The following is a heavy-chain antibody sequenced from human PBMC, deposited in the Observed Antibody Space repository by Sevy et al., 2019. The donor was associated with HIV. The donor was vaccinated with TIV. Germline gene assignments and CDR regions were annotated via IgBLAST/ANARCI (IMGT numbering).Heavy chain of an antibody. CDR3: ARRGYYYDSSGYRSHSYYYYGMDV. D-gene: IGHD3-22*01. CDR1: GFTISSNY. CDR2: IYSGGST. J-gene: IGHJ6*02. V-gene: IGHV3-53*01. Sequence: GGSLRLSCAASGFTISSNYMSWVRQAPGKGLEWVSVIYSGGSTYYADSVKGRFTISRDNSKNTLYLQMNSLGAEDTAVYYCARRGYYYDSSGYRSHSYYYYGMDVWGQGTTVTVSS.